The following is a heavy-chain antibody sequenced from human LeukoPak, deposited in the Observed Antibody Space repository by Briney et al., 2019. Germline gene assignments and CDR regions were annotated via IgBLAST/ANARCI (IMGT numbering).Heavy chain of an antibody. J-gene: IGHJ4*02. CDR1: GGSFSGYY. D-gene: IGHD7-27*01. V-gene: IGHV4-34*01. Sequence: SETLSFTCAVYGGSFSGYYWSWIRQPPRKGLEWIGEINHSGSTNYNPSLKSRVTISVDTSKNQFSLKLSSVTAADTAVYYCARDKWGIDYFDYWGQGTLVTVSS. CDR2: INHSGST. CDR3: ARDKWGIDYFDY.